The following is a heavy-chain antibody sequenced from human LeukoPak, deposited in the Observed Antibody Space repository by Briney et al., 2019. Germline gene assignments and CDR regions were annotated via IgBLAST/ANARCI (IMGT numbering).Heavy chain of an antibody. CDR2: NSAYNGNT. J-gene: IGHJ4*02. CDR3: ARDRVRKGYSSSWPPIDY. V-gene: IGHV1-18*01. CDR1: GYTFTSYG. Sequence: ASVKVSCKASGYTFTSYGISWVRQAPGQGREWMGWNSAYNGNTNYAQKLQGRVTMTTDTSTSTAYVELRSLRSDDTAVYYCARDRVRKGYSSSWPPIDYWGQGTLVTVSS. D-gene: IGHD6-13*01.